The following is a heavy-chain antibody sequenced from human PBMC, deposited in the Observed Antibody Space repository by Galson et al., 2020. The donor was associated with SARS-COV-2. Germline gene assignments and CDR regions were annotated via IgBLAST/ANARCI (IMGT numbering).Heavy chain of an antibody. CDR3: AADYGDYNNYYYGMDV. V-gene: IGHV3-30*02. Sequence: GGSLRPSCAASGFTFSSYGMHWVRQAPGKGLEWVAFIRYDGSNKYYADSVKGRFTISRDNSKNTLYLQMNSLRAEDTAVYYCAADYGDYNNYYYGMDVWGQGTTVTVFS. J-gene: IGHJ6*02. CDR1: GFTFSSYG. CDR2: IRYDGSNK. D-gene: IGHD4-17*01.